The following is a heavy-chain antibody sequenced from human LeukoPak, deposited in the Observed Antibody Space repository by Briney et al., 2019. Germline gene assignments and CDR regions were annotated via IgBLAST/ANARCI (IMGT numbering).Heavy chain of an antibody. CDR2: IIPIFGTA. CDR3: ASTSGPHYYDSSGYYGAFDI. Sequence: SVKVSCKASGGTFSSYAISWVRQAPGQGLEWMGQIIPIFGTANYAQKFQGRVTITTDESTSTAYMELSSLRSEDTAVYYCASTSGPHYYDSSGYYGAFDIWGQGTMVTVSS. CDR1: GGTFSSYA. V-gene: IGHV1-69*05. J-gene: IGHJ3*02. D-gene: IGHD3-22*01.